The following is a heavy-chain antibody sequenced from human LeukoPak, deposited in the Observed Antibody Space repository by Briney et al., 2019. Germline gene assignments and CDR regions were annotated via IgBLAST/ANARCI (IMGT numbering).Heavy chain of an antibody. CDR2: IYSGGST. V-gene: IGHV3-53*05. D-gene: IGHD3-3*01. Sequence: PGGSLRLSCAASGFTVSSNYMSWVRQAPGKGLEWVSVIYSGGSTYYADSVKGRFTISRDNSKNTLYLQMGSLSTEDTAVYYCARDTNREQDIWGQGTTVTVSS. CDR3: ARDTNREQDI. CDR1: GFTVSSNY. J-gene: IGHJ6*02.